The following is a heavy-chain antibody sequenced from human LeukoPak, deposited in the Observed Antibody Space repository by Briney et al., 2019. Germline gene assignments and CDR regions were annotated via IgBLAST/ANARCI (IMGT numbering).Heavy chain of an antibody. CDR3: ARHYGP. Sequence: SETLSLTCTVSGGSISSYYWSWIRQPPGKGLEWIGYIYYSGSTYYNPSLKSRVTISVDTSKNQFSLKLSSVTAADTAVYYCARHYGPWGQGTLATVSS. CDR1: GGSISSYY. D-gene: IGHD3-10*01. CDR2: IYYSGST. V-gene: IGHV4-59*08. J-gene: IGHJ5*02.